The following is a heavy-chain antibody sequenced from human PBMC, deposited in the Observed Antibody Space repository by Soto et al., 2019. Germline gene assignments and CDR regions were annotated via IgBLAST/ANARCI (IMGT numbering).Heavy chain of an antibody. CDR2: ISSSSSTI. D-gene: IGHD2-8*01. Sequence: GWSLRLSCAASGFTFSSYSMTWVRQAPVKVLEWVSYISSSSSTIYYADSVKGRFTISRDNAKNSLYLQRNSLRDEDTAVYYCARYGFYFTNGVCNYGMDVWGQGTTVTV. CDR3: ARYGFYFTNGVCNYGMDV. CDR1: GFTFSSYS. J-gene: IGHJ6*02. V-gene: IGHV3-48*02.